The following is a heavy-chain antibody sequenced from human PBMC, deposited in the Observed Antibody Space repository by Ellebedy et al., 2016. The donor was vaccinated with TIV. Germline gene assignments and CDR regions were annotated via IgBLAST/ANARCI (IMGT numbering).Heavy chain of an antibody. Sequence: GESLKISCAASGFTFSLNWMYWVRQAPGKGLEWVANIKEDGSEEYYVDSVKGRLTISRDNAKNSLYLQMNSLRAEDTAVYYCVRDLHWSYFDWGQGTLVTVSS. CDR3: VRDLHWSYFD. CDR1: GFTFSLNW. V-gene: IGHV3-7*03. J-gene: IGHJ4*02. CDR2: IKEDGSEE. D-gene: IGHD1-26*01.